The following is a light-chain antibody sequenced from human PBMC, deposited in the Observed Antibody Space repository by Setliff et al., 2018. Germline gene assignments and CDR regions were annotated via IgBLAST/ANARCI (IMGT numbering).Light chain of an antibody. V-gene: IGLV2-14*03. Sequence: QSALAQPASVSESPGQSITISCTGTSSDVGYYNFVSWYQQHPGKAPKLMIYDVTDRPSGISNRFSGSKSGNTASLTISGLQAEDEADYYCTSYTTSDSFVFGTGTKGTVL. J-gene: IGLJ1*01. CDR1: SSDVGYYNF. CDR2: DVT. CDR3: TSYTTSDSFV.